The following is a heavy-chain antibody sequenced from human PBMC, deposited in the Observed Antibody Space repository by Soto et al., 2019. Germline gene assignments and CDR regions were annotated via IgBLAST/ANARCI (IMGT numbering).Heavy chain of an antibody. Sequence: QVQLMQSEPEVKKPGAAVKVSCKASGYSFRAYGISWVRQAPGQGLEWMGWVGAYNGNTNYSQKLHGRVTMTTDTSTSTAYMELRSLRSVDTAVYYCARVITMFRGIHDALDIWGQGTMVTVSS. D-gene: IGHD3-10*01. J-gene: IGHJ3*02. V-gene: IGHV1-18*01. CDR1: GYSFRAYG. CDR2: VGAYNGNT. CDR3: ARVITMFRGIHDALDI.